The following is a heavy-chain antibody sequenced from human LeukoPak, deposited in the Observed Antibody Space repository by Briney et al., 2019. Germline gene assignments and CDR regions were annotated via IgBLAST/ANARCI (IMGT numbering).Heavy chain of an antibody. D-gene: IGHD2-2*01. CDR1: GFTFSSYA. Sequence: PGGSLRLSCAASGFTFSSYAMSWVRQAPGKGLEWVSAISGSGGSTYYADSVKGRFTISRDNSKNTLYLQMNSLRAEDTAVYYCAKGGYCSSTSCYGMSYWGQGTLVTVSS. V-gene: IGHV3-23*01. CDR2: ISGSGGST. CDR3: AKGGYCSSTSCYGMSY. J-gene: IGHJ4*02.